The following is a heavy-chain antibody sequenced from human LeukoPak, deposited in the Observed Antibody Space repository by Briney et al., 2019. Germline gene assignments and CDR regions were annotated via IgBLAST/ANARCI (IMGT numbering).Heavy chain of an antibody. V-gene: IGHV1-46*03. CDR1: GYTFTSYY. Sequence: GASVKVSCKASGYTFTSYYMHWVRQAPGQGLEWMGIINPSGGSTSYAQKFQGRVTMTRDTSTSTVYMELSSLRSEDTAVYYCARGHSSSSGYYYYYMDVWGQGTTVTVSS. J-gene: IGHJ6*03. D-gene: IGHD6-13*01. CDR3: ARGHSSSSGYYYYYMDV. CDR2: INPSGGST.